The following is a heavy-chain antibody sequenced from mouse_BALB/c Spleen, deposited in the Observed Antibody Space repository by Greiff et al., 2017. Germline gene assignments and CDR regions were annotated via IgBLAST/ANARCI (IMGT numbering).Heavy chain of an antibody. D-gene: IGHD3-1*01. CDR2: IRNKANGYTT. CDR1: GFTFTDYY. CDR3: AREGSSDAMDY. Sequence: DVMLVESGGGLVQPGGSLRLSCATSGFTFTDYYMSWVRQPPGKALEWLGFIRNKANGYTTEYSASVKGRFTISRDNSQSILYLQMNTLRAEDSATYYCAREGSSDAMDYWGQGTSVTVSS. V-gene: IGHV7-3*02. J-gene: IGHJ4*01.